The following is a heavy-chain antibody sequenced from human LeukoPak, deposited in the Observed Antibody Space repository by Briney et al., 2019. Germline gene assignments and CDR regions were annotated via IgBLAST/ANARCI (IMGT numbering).Heavy chain of an antibody. CDR1: GFTFSSYA. V-gene: IGHV3-23*01. CDR3: AKEYYYDSSGYYPIYYYYGMDV. J-gene: IGHJ6*02. CDR2: ISGSGGST. D-gene: IGHD3-22*01. Sequence: PGGSLRLSCAASGFTFSSYAMSWVRQAPGKGLEWVSAISGSGGSTYYADSVKGRFTISRDNSKNTLYLQMNSLRAEDTAVYYCAKEYYYDSSGYYPIYYYYGMDVWGQGTTVTVSS.